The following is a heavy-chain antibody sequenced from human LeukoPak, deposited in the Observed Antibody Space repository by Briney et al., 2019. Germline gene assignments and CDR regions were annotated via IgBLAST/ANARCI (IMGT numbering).Heavy chain of an antibody. Sequence: GGSLRLSCAASGFVVSTNCMTWVRQPPGKGLEWVSVIYKDGRTFYTDSVKGRFTISRDNSKNTVYLQMSSLRVEDTAVYYCAKSLTYYHENSDSIWGQGTLVTVSS. CDR1: GFVVSTNC. CDR2: IYKDGRT. J-gene: IGHJ4*02. D-gene: IGHD3-22*01. V-gene: IGHV3-53*01. CDR3: AKSLTYYHENSDSI.